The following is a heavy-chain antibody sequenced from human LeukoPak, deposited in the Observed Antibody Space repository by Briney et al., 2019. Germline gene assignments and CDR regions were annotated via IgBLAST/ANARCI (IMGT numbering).Heavy chain of an antibody. J-gene: IGHJ6*03. CDR2: INHSGST. CDR1: GGSFSGYY. Sequence: SETLSLTCAVYGGSFSGYYWSWLRQPPEKGLEWLGEINHSGSTNYNPSLKSRVTISVDTSKNQFSLKLSSVTAADTAVYYCARGHGYCSGGSCYWAGYYYYMDVWGKGTTVTVSS. CDR3: ARGHGYCSGGSCYWAGYYYYMDV. D-gene: IGHD2-15*01. V-gene: IGHV4-34*01.